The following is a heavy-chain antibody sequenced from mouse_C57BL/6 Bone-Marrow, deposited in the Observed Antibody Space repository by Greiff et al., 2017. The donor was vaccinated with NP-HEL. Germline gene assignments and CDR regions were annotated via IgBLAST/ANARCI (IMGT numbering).Heavy chain of an antibody. CDR1: GYTFTSYW. CDR2: IDPSDSYT. V-gene: IGHV1-50*01. Sequence: VQLQQPGAELVKPGASVKLSCKASGYTFTSYWMQWVKQRPGQGLEWIGEIDPSDSYTNYNQKFKGKATLTVDTSSSTAYMQLSSLTSEDSAVYYCGLYYYGSSNYFDYWGQGTTLTVSS. CDR3: GLYYYGSSNYFDY. D-gene: IGHD1-1*01. J-gene: IGHJ2*01.